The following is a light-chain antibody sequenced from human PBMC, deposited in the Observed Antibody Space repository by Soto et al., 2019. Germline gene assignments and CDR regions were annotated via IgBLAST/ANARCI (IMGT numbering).Light chain of an antibody. CDR3: QQSYSTPRT. J-gene: IGKJ1*01. V-gene: IGKV1-6*01. Sequence: AIQMTQSPSSLSASVGDRVTITCRASQGIRDDLGWYQHKPGKAPKLLIYAASSLQSGVPSRFSGSGSGTDFTLTISSLQPEDFATYYCQQSYSTPRTFGQGTKVDIK. CDR2: AAS. CDR1: QGIRDD.